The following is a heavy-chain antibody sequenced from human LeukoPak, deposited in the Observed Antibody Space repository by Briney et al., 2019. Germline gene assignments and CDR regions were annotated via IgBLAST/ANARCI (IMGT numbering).Heavy chain of an antibody. CDR3: VKGGNSYGSGSYDYFDY. J-gene: IGHJ4*02. CDR2: IIIIGDST. Sequence: GGSLRLSCSASGFTFTTYSIHWVRQAPGKGLEYVSSIIIIGDSTYSADPVKGRFTISRDNSKNTLFLQMSSLRAEDTAVYYCVKGGNSYGSGSYDYFDYWGQGTLVTVSS. CDR1: GFTFTTYS. V-gene: IGHV3-64D*06. D-gene: IGHD3-10*01.